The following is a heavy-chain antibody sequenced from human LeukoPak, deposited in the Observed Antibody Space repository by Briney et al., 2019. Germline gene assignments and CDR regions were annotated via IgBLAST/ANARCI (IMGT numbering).Heavy chain of an antibody. V-gene: IGHV3-23*01. Sequence: GGSLRLSCAASGLTFSSYAMSWVRQAPGKGLEWVSAISGSGGSTYYADSVKGRFTIPRDNSKNTLYLQMNSLRAEDTAVYYCAKDRGSSGWYYFDYWGQGTLVTVSS. CDR1: GLTFSSYA. J-gene: IGHJ4*02. CDR2: ISGSGGST. D-gene: IGHD6-19*01. CDR3: AKDRGSSGWYYFDY.